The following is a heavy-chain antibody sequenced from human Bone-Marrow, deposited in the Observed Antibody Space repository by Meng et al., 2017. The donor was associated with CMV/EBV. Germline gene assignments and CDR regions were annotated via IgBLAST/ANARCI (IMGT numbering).Heavy chain of an antibody. CDR2: MHYTGNT. V-gene: IGHV4-59*13. D-gene: IGHD2-21*01. CDR1: GDSINNYH. Sequence: SETLSLTCSVSGDSINNYHCSWIRQSPAKGLEWIGYMHYTGNTQYNPSLKSRVTISMDTSKNQFSLNLNSVTAADAAVYYCAGVKPGPYFDYWGQGPRSPSPQ. CDR3: AGVKPGPYFDY. J-gene: IGHJ4*02.